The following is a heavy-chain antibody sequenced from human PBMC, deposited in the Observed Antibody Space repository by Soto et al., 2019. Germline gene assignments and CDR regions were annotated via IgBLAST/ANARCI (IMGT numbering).Heavy chain of an antibody. J-gene: IGHJ3*01. CDR3: ARRTDYGDYSDAFDV. D-gene: IGHD4-17*01. CDR1: GDTISSSDYY. CDR2: SFYSGTT. V-gene: IGHV4-39*01. Sequence: QLQLQESGPGLVKPSETLSLTCTASGDTISSSDYYWGWIRQPPGRGLEWIGNSFYSGTTYYNPSLKSRVTISVDTSRNQFSLKLSSVTAADTAVYYCARRTDYGDYSDAFDVWGHGSMVTVSS.